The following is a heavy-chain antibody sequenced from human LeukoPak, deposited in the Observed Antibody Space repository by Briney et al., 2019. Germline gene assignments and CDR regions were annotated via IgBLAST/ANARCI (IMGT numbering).Heavy chain of an antibody. V-gene: IGHV3-23*01. J-gene: IGHJ4*02. CDR2: ISGSGGST. CDR3: ANGWTPDY. D-gene: IGHD2-15*01. CDR1: GFTFSSYA. Sequence: GGSLRLSCAASGFTFSSYAMSWVRQAPGKGLEWVSGISGSGGSTYYADSVKGRFTIFRDNSKNTLYLQMNSLRAEDTAVYHCANGWTPDYWGRGTLVTVSS.